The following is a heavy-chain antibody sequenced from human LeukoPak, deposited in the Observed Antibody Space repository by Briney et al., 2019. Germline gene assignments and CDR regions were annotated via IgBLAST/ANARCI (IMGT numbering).Heavy chain of an antibody. D-gene: IGHD2-2*01. CDR1: GGSFSGYY. CDR2: INHSGST. Sequence: PSETLSLTCAVYGGSFSGYYWRWLRQPPGKGVEWLGEINHSGSTNYNPSLKSRVTISVDTSKNQFSLKLSSVTAADTAVYYCARVGLVVPAAMRYFDYWGQGTLVTVSS. V-gene: IGHV4-34*01. J-gene: IGHJ4*02. CDR3: ARVGLVVPAAMRYFDY.